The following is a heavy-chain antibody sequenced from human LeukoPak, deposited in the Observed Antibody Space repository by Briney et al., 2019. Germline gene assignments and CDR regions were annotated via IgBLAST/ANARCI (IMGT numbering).Heavy chain of an antibody. D-gene: IGHD6-6*01. Sequence: GGSLRLSCAASGFTLSSYAMTWVRQAPGKGLEWVSGINGNGGSRGYAASVKGRFTISRDNANNSLYLQMNSLRAEDTALYYCARGSSFHNYWGQGTLVTVSS. J-gene: IGHJ4*02. CDR1: GFTLSSYA. CDR2: INGNGGSR. V-gene: IGHV3-20*04. CDR3: ARGSSFHNY.